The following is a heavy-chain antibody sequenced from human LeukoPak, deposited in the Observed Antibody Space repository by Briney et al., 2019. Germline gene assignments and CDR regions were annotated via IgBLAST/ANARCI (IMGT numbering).Heavy chain of an antibody. CDR2: MNPDGSVK. V-gene: IGHV3-7*01. D-gene: IGHD5-24*01. CDR1: GFTFSSYW. J-gene: IGHJ4*02. CDR3: ARNLGWQQFDY. Sequence: PGGSLRLSCSASGFTFSSYWIDWVRQAPGKGLEWVANMNPDGSVKYFVDSVEGRFSISRDNTKNSLFLEINSLRAEDTAVYYCARNLGWQQFDYWGQGTLVTVSS.